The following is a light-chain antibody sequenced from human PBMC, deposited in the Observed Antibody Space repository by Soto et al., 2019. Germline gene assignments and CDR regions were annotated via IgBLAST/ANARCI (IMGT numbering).Light chain of an antibody. V-gene: IGKV1-5*01. CDR3: LQHNSYPWT. CDR1: QSISSW. J-gene: IGKJ1*01. CDR2: GAS. Sequence: GDRVNITCRASQSISSWLAWYQQKPGQPPRLLIYGASSRQTGVPARFSGSGSGTDFTLTISSLQPEDFATYYCLQHNSYPWTFGQGTKVDIK.